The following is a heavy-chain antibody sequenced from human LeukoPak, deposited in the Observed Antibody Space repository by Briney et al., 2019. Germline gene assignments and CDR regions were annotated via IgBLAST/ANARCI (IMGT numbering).Heavy chain of an antibody. CDR2: INPNSGGT. CDR3: ARVCSSTSCSPRRPWFDP. V-gene: IGHV1-2*06. J-gene: IGHJ5*02. Sequence: GGSLRLSCAASGFTFTGYYMHWVRQAPGQGLEWMGRINPNSGGTNYAQKFQGRVTMTRDTSISTAYMELSRLRSDDTAVYYCARVCSSTSCSPRRPWFDPWGQGTLVTVSS. CDR1: GFTFTGYY. D-gene: IGHD2-2*01.